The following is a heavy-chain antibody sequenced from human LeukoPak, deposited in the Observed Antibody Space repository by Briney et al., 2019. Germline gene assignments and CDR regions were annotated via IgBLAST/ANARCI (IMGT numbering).Heavy chain of an antibody. J-gene: IGHJ6*02. CDR2: SYDSGST. CDR1: GASVSRNW. CDR3: ARNNWSIDYGIDV. D-gene: IGHD1-20*01. Sequence: SGTLSLTCTVSGASVSRNWWSWVRQPPGKGLEWIGYSYDSGSTNYNPSLKSRVTISVDTSKSQVSLKLISVTAADTAVYYCARNNWSIDYGIDVWGQGTTVIVSS. V-gene: IGHV4-59*08.